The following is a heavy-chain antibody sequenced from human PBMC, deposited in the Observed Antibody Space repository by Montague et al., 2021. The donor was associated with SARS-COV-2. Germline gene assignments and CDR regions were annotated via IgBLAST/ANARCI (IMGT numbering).Heavy chain of an antibody. CDR3: ARGSGWMGNAFDI. CDR2: IYYSGST. J-gene: IGHJ3*02. V-gene: IGHV4-61*08. CDR1: GGSVSSGDYS. Sequence: SETLSLTCVVSGGSVSSGDYSWSWIRQPPGKGLEWIGYIYYSGSTNYNPSLKSRATISVDTSKNQFSLKLSSVTAADTAVHYCARGSGWMGNAFDIWGQGTMVTVSS. D-gene: IGHD6-19*01.